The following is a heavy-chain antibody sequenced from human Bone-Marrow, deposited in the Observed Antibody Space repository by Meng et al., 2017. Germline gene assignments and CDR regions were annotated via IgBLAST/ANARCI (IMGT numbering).Heavy chain of an antibody. J-gene: IGHJ1*01. CDR3: ARGRDCGGDCYPPLEYFQH. CDR2: ISSSSSYI. V-gene: IGHV3-21*01. D-gene: IGHD2-21*02. CDR1: GFTFSSYS. Sequence: GESLKISCAASGFTFSSYSMNWVRQAPGKGLEWVSSISSSSSYIYYADSVKGRFTISRDNAKNSLYLQMNSLRAEDTAVYYCARGRDCGGDCYPPLEYFQHWGQGTLVTVSS.